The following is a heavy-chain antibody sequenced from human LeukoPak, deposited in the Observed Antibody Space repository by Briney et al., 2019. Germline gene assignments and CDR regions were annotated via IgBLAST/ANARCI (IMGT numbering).Heavy chain of an antibody. CDR2: ISAYNGNT. D-gene: IGHD3-10*01. CDR1: GYTFTSYG. V-gene: IGHV1-18*01. Sequence: GASVKVSCKASGYTFTSYGISWVRQAPGQGLEWMGWISAYNGNTNYAQKIQGRVTMTTVTSTSTAYMELRSLRSDDTAVYYCARDGGDISMVRGVIVPFDYWGQGTLVTVSS. CDR3: ARDGGDISMVRGVIVPFDY. J-gene: IGHJ4*02.